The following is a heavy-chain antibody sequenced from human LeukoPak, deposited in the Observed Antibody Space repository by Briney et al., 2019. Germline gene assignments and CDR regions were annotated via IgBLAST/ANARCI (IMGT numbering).Heavy chain of an antibody. V-gene: IGHV4-59*01. CDR1: GGSISSYY. CDR2: IYYSGST. J-gene: IGHJ4*02. D-gene: IGHD6-19*01. Sequence: PSETLSLTCTVSGGSISSYYWSWIRQPPGKGLKWIGYIYYSGSTNYNPSLKSRVTISVDTSKNQFSLKLSSVTAADTAVYYCARDVLLSSGSNELGYFDYWGQGTLVTVSS. CDR3: ARDVLLSSGSNELGYFDY.